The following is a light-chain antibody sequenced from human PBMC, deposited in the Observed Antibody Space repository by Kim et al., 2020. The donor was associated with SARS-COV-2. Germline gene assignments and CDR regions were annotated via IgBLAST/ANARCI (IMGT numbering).Light chain of an antibody. CDR2: DTY. J-gene: IGLJ2*01. CDR3: LLSFGTGRVV. CDR1: TGTVTIGHY. Sequence: QAVVTQEPSLTVSPGGTVTLTCGSNTGTVTIGHYPYWFQQKPGQAPRTLIYDTYNKHSWTPARFSGSLLGGKAALTLSGAQPEDEAGYYCLLSFGTGRVVFGGGTQLTVL. V-gene: IGLV7-46*01.